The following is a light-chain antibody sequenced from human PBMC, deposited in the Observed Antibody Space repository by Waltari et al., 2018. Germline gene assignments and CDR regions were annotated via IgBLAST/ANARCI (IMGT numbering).Light chain of an antibody. CDR3: QTGGHGTWV. CDR2: INSDGSH. CDR1: SGHSSNV. V-gene: IGLV4-69*01. J-gene: IGLJ3*02. Sequence: QLVLTQSPSASASLGASVKLTCTLSSGHSSNVIAWHQQQPEKGPRYLLKINSDGSHSKGDEVPDLFSGSSSGAARSRTFSSLQSEDEADYYCQTGGHGTWVFGGGTKLTVL.